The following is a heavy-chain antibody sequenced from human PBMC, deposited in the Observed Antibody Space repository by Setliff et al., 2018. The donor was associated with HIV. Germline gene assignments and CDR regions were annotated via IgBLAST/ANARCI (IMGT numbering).Heavy chain of an antibody. V-gene: IGHV3-30*01. D-gene: IGHD3-3*02. Sequence: TGGSLRLSCVGSGFTFNDYHISWIRQAPGKGLEWVAVMSYDGNNKYYADSVKGRFTISRDNSKNTLFLQMNSLRPEDTAVYYCARGTTGYHHYIFGWFDPWGQGTLVTVSS. CDR1: GFTFNDYH. CDR2: MSYDGNNK. J-gene: IGHJ5*02. CDR3: ARGTTGYHHYIFGWFDP.